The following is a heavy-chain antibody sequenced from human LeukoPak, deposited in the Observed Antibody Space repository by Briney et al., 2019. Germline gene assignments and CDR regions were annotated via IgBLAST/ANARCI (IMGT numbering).Heavy chain of an antibody. D-gene: IGHD2-2*01. V-gene: IGHV3-49*04. CDR3: TRVLRGYCSTTSCSTPGDY. J-gene: IGHJ4*02. CDR1: GFTFGDYA. CDR2: IRSKAHGGTT. Sequence: GGSLRLSCTAAGFTFGDYAMSWVRQAPGKGLEWVGFIRSKAHGGTTEYAASVKGRFTISRDDSKSIAYLQMNSLKTEDTAVYYCTRVLRGYCSTTSCSTPGDYWGQGTLVTVSS.